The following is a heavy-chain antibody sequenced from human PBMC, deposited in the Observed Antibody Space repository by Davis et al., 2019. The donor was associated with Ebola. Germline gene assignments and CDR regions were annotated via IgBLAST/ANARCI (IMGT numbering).Heavy chain of an antibody. CDR3: ARGPGDSSGYYYFY. CDR1: GYTFTSYG. CDR2: ISGYNGNT. D-gene: IGHD3-22*01. Sequence: ASVKVSCKASGYTFTSYGISWVRQAPGQGLEWMGWISGYNGNTNYVENLQGRVTMTTDTSTSTAYMELRSLRSADTAVYYCARGPGDSSGYYYFYWGQGTLVTVSS. J-gene: IGHJ4*02. V-gene: IGHV1-18*01.